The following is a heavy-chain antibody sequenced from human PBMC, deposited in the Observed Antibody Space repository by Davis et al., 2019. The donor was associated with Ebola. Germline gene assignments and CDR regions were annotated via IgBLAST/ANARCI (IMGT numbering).Heavy chain of an antibody. CDR2: IRVKTKDYAT. J-gene: IGHJ4*02. Sequence: PGGSLRLSCVGSGFTFSGAAIPWVRQAPGKGLEWVGRIRVKTKDYATAYAESVKGRFTISSEDGKSTAYLQMHSLKSEDAAVYYCTTLIDFWGQGTLVTVSS. V-gene: IGHV3-73*01. CDR1: GFTFSGAA. CDR3: TTLIDF.